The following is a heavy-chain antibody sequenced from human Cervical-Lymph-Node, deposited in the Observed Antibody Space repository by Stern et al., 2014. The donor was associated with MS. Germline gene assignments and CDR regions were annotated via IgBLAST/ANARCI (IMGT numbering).Heavy chain of an antibody. CDR3: AKVTSSSFIIYAMDV. D-gene: IGHD6-6*01. CDR1: GDSISSSSW. J-gene: IGHJ6*02. V-gene: IGHV4-4*02. CDR2: VSQSGTA. Sequence: QVQLQESGPGLVKPLGTLSLTCAVSGDSISSSSWWSWVRQPPGKGLEWXGEVSQSGTANYNPSLKSRVTISVDKSPNQFSLRLSSVTAADTAVYYCAKVTSSSFIIYAMDVWGQGTTVTVSS.